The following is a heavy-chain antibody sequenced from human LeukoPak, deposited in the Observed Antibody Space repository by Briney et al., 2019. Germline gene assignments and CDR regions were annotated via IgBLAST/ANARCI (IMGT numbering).Heavy chain of an antibody. CDR1: GFTFSSYG. CDR2: IRYDGSNK. CDR3: ARSGIKMVRGVIIKSPYHMDV. J-gene: IGHJ6*03. Sequence: PGGSLRLSCAASGFTFSSYGIHWVRQAPGQGLEWVAFIRYDGSNKYYADSVKGRFTISRDNSKNTLYLQMNSLRAEDTAVYYCARSGIKMVRGVIIKSPYHMDVWGKGTTVTVSS. D-gene: IGHD3-10*01. V-gene: IGHV3-30*02.